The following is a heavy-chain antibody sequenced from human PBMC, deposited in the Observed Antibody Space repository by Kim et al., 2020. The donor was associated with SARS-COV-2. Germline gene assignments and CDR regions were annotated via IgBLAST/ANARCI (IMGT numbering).Heavy chain of an antibody. V-gene: IGHV3-30-3*01. CDR1: GFTFSSYA. D-gene: IGHD1-1*01. CDR3: AREGGRTDAFDI. J-gene: IGHJ3*02. Sequence: GGSLRLSCAASGFTFSSYAMHWVRQAPGKGLEWVAVISYDGSNKYYADSVKGRFTISRDNSKNTLYLQMNSLRAEDTAVYYCAREGGRTDAFDIWGQGTMVTVSS. CDR2: ISYDGSNK.